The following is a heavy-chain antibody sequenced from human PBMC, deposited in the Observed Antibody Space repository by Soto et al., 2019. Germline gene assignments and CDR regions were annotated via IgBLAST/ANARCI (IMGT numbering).Heavy chain of an antibody. V-gene: IGHV3-15*07. Sequence: PVWSLRLSCPSSFFTFSNAWRNWVLHSPGKGLEWFGRIKSKTDGGTTDYAAPVKGRFTISRDDSKNTLYLQMNSLKTEDTAVYYCTQAGPFNWFDPWGQGTLVTVSS. CDR2: IKSKTDGGTT. D-gene: IGHD6-13*01. CDR1: FFTFSNAW. CDR3: TQAGPFNWFDP. J-gene: IGHJ5*02.